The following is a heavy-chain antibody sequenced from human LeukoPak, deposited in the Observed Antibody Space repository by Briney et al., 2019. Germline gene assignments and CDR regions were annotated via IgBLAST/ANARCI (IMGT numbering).Heavy chain of an antibody. J-gene: IGHJ4*02. CDR1: GGSFSGYY. CDR3: ASSRRYFDY. Sequence: SETLSLTCVVYGGSFSGYYWSWIRQPPGKGLEWIGEINHSGSTNYNPSLKSRVTISADTSKNQFSLKLSSVTAADTAVYYCASSRRYFDYWGQGTLVTVSS. D-gene: IGHD2-2*01. V-gene: IGHV4-34*01. CDR2: INHSGST.